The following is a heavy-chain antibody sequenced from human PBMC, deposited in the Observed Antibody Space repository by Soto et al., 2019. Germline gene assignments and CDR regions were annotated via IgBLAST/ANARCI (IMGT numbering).Heavy chain of an antibody. CDR2: IIPIFGTA. D-gene: IGHD1-26*01. CDR3: ASHSGSSPEGRYYYGMDV. Sequence: QVQLVQSGAEVKKPGSSVKVSCKASGGTFSSYAISWVRQAPGQGLEWMGGIIPIFGTADYAQKFQGRVTITGDESTSTAYMELSSLRSEDTAVYYCASHSGSSPEGRYYYGMDVWGQGTTVTVPS. V-gene: IGHV1-69*12. CDR1: GGTFSSYA. J-gene: IGHJ6*02.